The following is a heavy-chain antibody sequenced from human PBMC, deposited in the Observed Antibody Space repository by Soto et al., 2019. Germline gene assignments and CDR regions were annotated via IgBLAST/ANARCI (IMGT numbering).Heavy chain of an antibody. CDR2: ISAYNGNT. Sequence: ASVKVSCKASGYTFTSYGISGVRQAPGQGVEGMGWISAYNGNTNYAQKLQGRVTMTTDTSTSTAYMELRSLSSDDPAVYYCASEASYFDSSGYYFGDPDAFDIWGQGTMVTVSS. CDR3: ASEASYFDSSGYYFGDPDAFDI. J-gene: IGHJ3*02. D-gene: IGHD3-22*01. V-gene: IGHV1-18*01. CDR1: GYTFTSYG.